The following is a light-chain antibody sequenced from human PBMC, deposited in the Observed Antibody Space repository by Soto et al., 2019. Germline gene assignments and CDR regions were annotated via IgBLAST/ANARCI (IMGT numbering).Light chain of an antibody. J-gene: IGLJ1*01. CDR2: EVS. V-gene: IGLV2-14*01. Sequence: QSLLSHPGAVCWSPGHAITISCTGTNSDIGTYNSVSWYQHHPGKAPKLMICEVSNRPSGVSNRFSGSKSGNTASLSISGLQAEEEADYYCSSYRSSTTYVFGTGTKVTVL. CDR3: SSYRSSTTYV. CDR1: NSDIGTYNS.